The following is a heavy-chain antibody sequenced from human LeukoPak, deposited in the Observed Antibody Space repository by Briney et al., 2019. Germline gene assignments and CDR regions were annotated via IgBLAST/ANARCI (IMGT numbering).Heavy chain of an antibody. CDR3: ARESHSYYYGMDV. CDR2: INQDGSEK. Sequence: PGGSLRLSCAASEFTFSSHWMSWVRQAPGKGLGWVANINQDGSEKYFVDSVKGRFTISRDNAKNSLYLQMNSLRAEDTAVYYCARESHSYYYGMDVWGQGTTVTVSS. V-gene: IGHV3-7*04. J-gene: IGHJ6*02. CDR1: EFTFSSHW.